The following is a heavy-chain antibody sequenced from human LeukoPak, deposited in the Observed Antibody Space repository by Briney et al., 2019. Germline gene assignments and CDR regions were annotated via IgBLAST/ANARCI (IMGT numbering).Heavy chain of an antibody. Sequence: PSETLSLTCSVSGGSISNYYWSWIRQPPGKGLEWIGYVHYSGSTSYNPSLKSRLTMSLDTSNDQFSLKLSSVTAADTAAYYCAGIYNTIAFDVWGQGTMATVSS. CDR3: AGIYNTIAFDV. CDR1: GGSISNYY. V-gene: IGHV4-59*01. J-gene: IGHJ3*01. D-gene: IGHD1-14*01. CDR2: VHYSGST.